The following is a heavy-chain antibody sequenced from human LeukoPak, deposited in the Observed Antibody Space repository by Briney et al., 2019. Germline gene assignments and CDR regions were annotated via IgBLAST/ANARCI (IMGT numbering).Heavy chain of an antibody. V-gene: IGHV1-2*02. J-gene: IGHJ1*01. CDR2: INPNSGGT. Sequence: ASVKVSCKASGYTFTGYYMHWVRQAPGQGLEWMGWINPNSGGTNYAQKFQGRVTMTRDTSISTAYMELSRLRSDDTAVYYCARDPRTTVTTPEYFQHWGQGTLVTVSS. D-gene: IGHD4-17*01. CDR3: ARDPRTTVTTPEYFQH. CDR1: GYTFTGYY.